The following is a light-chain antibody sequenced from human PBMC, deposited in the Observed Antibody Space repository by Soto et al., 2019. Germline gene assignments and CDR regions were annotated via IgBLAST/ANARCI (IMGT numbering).Light chain of an antibody. J-gene: IGLJ1*01. Sequence: SALTQPASVSGSPGQSITISCTGTSSDVGNYNLVSWYQQHPGKAPKLMIFEVSNRPSGVSNRFSGSKSGNTASLTISGLQAEDEADYYCISYTTSSTSYVFGTGTKVTVL. CDR1: SSDVGNYNL. V-gene: IGLV2-14*02. CDR2: EVS. CDR3: ISYTTSSTSYV.